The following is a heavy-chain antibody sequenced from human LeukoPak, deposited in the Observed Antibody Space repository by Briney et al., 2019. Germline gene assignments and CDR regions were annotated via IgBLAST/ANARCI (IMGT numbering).Heavy chain of an antibody. CDR3: AREGDRSNCYFGY. CDR1: GFIVSSNY. D-gene: IGHD6-13*01. Sequence: GGSLRLSCAASGFIVSSNYMSWVRQAPGKGLEWVSIIYVGGNTYYADSVNGRFTISRDNSKNTLYLQMNSLRAEDTAVYYCAREGDRSNCYFGYWGQGTLVSVSS. V-gene: IGHV3-53*01. CDR2: IYVGGNT. J-gene: IGHJ4*02.